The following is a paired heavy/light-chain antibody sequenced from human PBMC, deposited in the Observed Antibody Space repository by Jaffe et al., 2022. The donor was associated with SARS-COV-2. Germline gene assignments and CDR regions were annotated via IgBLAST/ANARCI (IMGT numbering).Light chain of an antibody. CDR1: QGISNY. CDR3: LQYKSFPRT. V-gene: IGKV1-16*02. CDR2: AIS. J-gene: IGKJ1*01. Sequence: DIQMTQSPSSLSASVGDRVTITCRASQGISNYLAWFQQKPGKAPKSLIYAISTLQSGVPSKFSGSGSETDFTLTITSLQPEDFATYFCLQYKSFPRTFGQGTKVEI.
Heavy chain of an antibody. J-gene: IGHJ4*02. CDR2: VYYTGTT. Sequence: QVQLQESGPGLVKPSETLSLTCSVSGAAITAYSWTWIRQPPGRGLEWIGYVYYTGTTKFNPLLSSRVTMSLDMSKSQFSLKMTSVTAADTAMYYCARDITGTWGIDYWGQGILVTVSS. CDR1: GAAITAYS. D-gene: IGHD3-16*01. V-gene: IGHV4-59*01. CDR3: ARDITGTWGIDY.